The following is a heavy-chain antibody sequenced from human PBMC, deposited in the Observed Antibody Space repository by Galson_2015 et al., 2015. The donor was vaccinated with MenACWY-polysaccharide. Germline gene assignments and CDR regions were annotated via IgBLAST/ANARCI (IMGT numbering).Heavy chain of an antibody. V-gene: IGHV3-7*01. D-gene: IGHD3-10*01. Sequence: SLRLSCAASGFTFSNFWMSWARQAPGKELEWVASIKQDGSEKYLVDSVKGRFTISRDKVENSLFLQMNSLRAEDTAVYYCARERWVRGVFFDQWGQGTLVTVSS. J-gene: IGHJ4*02. CDR2: IKQDGSEK. CDR3: ARERWVRGVFFDQ. CDR1: GFTFSNFW.